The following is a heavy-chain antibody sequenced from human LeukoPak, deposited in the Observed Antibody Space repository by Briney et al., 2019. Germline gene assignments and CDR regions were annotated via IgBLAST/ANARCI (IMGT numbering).Heavy chain of an antibody. J-gene: IGHJ5*02. CDR1: GFTFSSYA. V-gene: IGHV3-23*01. CDR3: AKDPGRDGYNFEWFDP. Sequence: GGSLRLSCAASGFTFSSYAMSWVRQAPGKGLEWVSAISGSGGSTYYADSVKGRFTISRDNSKNTLYLQVNSLRAEDTAVYYCAKDPGRDGYNFEWFDPWGQGTLVTVSS. D-gene: IGHD5-24*01. CDR2: ISGSGGST.